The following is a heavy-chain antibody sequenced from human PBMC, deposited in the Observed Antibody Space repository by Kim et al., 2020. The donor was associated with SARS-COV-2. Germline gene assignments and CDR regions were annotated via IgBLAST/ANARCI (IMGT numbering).Heavy chain of an antibody. D-gene: IGHD5-18*01. V-gene: IGHV3-7*03. CDR2: IKYDGGEK. CDR3: ARDSTRGYSYGYGFGGNDY. J-gene: IGHJ4*02. CDR1: GFSFSRNW. Sequence: GGSLRLSCRDSGFSFSRNWMSWVRQAPGKGLEWVANIKYDGGEKYYVDSVNGRFSISRDNAKNSLYLQMNSLRVEDTAVYYCARDSTRGYSYGYGFGGNDYWGQGTLVTVSS.